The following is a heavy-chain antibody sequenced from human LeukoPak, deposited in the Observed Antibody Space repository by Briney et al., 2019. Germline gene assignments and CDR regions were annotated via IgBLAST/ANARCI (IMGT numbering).Heavy chain of an antibody. CDR1: GYTFTSYG. D-gene: IGHD1-26*01. CDR3: AHNKDSGSYDAFDI. V-gene: IGHV1-18*01. CDR2: ISAYNGNT. Sequence: ASVKVSCKASGYTFTSYGISWVRQAPGQGLEWMGWISAYNGNTNYAQKLQGRVTMTTDTSTSTAYMELRSLRSDDTAVYYCAHNKDSGSYDAFDIWGQGTMVTVSS. J-gene: IGHJ3*02.